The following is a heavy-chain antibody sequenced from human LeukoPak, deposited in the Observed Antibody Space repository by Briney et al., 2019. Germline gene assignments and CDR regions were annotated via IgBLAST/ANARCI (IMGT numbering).Heavy chain of an antibody. V-gene: IGHV3-20*04. CDR1: GFTFDDYG. J-gene: IGHJ4*02. CDR3: AKAFLGSWFGEFNDY. Sequence: GGSLRLSCAASGFTFDDYGMSWVRQAPGKGLEWVSGIDWNGGSTGYADSVKGRFTISRDNSKNTLYLQMNSLRAEDTAVYYCAKAFLGSWFGEFNDYWGQGTLVTVSS. CDR2: IDWNGGST. D-gene: IGHD3-10*01.